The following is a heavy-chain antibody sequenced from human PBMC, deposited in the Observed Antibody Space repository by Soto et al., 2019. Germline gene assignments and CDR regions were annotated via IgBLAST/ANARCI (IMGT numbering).Heavy chain of an antibody. Sequence: SVKESCETSGYTFTNHGINWGRQAPGQGLEWMGWINPYNANTNYAQKLQGRVTMTTDTSTSTAYMDLRSLTSDDTAVYYCARDRVAGIWGDAFDIWGQETMVTVSS. J-gene: IGHJ3*02. D-gene: IGHD3-16*01. CDR1: GYTFTNHG. CDR3: ARDRVAGIWGDAFDI. V-gene: IGHV1-18*04. CDR2: INPYNANT.